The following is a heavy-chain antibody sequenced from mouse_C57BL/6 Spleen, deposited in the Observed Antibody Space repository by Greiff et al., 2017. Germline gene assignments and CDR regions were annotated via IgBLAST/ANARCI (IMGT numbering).Heavy chain of an antibody. CDR1: GFTFSDYY. CDR2: INYDGSST. V-gene: IGHV5-16*01. CDR3: ARGWENGYFPMDY. Sequence: EVMLVESEGGLVQPGSSMKLSCTASGFTFSDYYMAWVRQVPEKGLEWVANINYDGSSTYYLDSLKSRFIISRDNAKNILYLQMSSLKSEDTATYDCARGWENGYFPMDYWGQGTSVTGSS. D-gene: IGHD2-3*01. J-gene: IGHJ4*01.